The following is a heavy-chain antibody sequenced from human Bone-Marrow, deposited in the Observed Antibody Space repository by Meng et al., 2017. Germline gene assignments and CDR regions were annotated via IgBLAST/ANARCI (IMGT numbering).Heavy chain of an antibody. CDR3: ARGRYYYGSGSYFDY. J-gene: IGHJ4*02. CDR1: GGSISSGGFS. Sequence: QLQLQESGSGLVKPSPTLSLTCAVSGGSISSGGFSWSWIRRPPGKGLEWIGYIYHSGSTYYNPSLKSRVTISLDRSKNQFSLKLSSVTAADTAVYYCARGRYYYGSGSYFDYWGQGTLVTVSS. V-gene: IGHV4-30-2*01. CDR2: IYHSGST. D-gene: IGHD3-10*01.